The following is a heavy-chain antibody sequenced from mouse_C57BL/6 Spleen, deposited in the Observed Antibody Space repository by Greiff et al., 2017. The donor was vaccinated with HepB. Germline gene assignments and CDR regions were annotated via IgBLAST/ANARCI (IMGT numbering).Heavy chain of an antibody. CDR1: GFTFSSYA. J-gene: IGHJ4*01. CDR3: ARGPQLIFLMDY. CDR2: ISDGGSYT. D-gene: IGHD1-2*01. Sequence: EVMLVESGGGLVKPGGSLKLSCAASGFTFSSYAMSWVRQTPEKRLEWVATISDGGSYTYYPDNVKGRFTISRDNAKNNLYLQMSHLKSEDTAMYYCARGPQLIFLMDYWGQGPSVTVSS. V-gene: IGHV5-4*03.